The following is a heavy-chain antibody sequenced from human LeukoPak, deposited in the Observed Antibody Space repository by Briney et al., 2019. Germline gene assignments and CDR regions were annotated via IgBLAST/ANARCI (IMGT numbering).Heavy chain of an antibody. CDR2: ITTDTGSP. D-gene: IGHD6-19*01. Sequence: GASVKVSCKASGYTFNKYAMNWVRQAPGQGLEWMGWITTDTGSPRYAQGFTGRFVFSLDTSVSTAYLQISSLKAEDTAVYYCARDGGQWLVRRSFDYWGQGTLVTVSS. J-gene: IGHJ4*02. V-gene: IGHV7-4-1*02. CDR1: GYTFNKYA. CDR3: ARDGGQWLVRRSFDY.